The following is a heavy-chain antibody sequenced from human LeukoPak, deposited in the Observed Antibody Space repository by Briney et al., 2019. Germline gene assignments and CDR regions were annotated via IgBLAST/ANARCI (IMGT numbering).Heavy chain of an antibody. CDR1: GGSSSSDAYY. CDR3: ARLDGAWGYFDY. V-gene: IGHV4-39*01. CDR2: IYHSGST. Sequence: SETLSLTCTVSGGSSSSDAYYWGWIRQPPKKGLEWIGTIYHSGSTYPNPSLRSRLTISVDTSKNQFSLNLSSVTAADTAVYYCARLDGAWGYFDYWGQGTLVTVSS. J-gene: IGHJ4*02. D-gene: IGHD3-16*01.